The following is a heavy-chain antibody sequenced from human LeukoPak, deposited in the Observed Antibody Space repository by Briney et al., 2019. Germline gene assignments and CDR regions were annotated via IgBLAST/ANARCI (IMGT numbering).Heavy chain of an antibody. Sequence: GGSLRLSCAASGCTFSSYAMSWVRQAPGKGLQWVSAISGSGVDTFYADSVKGRVTISRDNSKNTLYLQMDSLTSEDTAVYYCVKAYWYGSGSYYKIFDYWGQGTLVSVSS. V-gene: IGHV3-23*01. J-gene: IGHJ4*02. CDR1: GCTFSSYA. CDR3: VKAYWYGSGSYYKIFDY. CDR2: ISGSGVDT. D-gene: IGHD3-10*01.